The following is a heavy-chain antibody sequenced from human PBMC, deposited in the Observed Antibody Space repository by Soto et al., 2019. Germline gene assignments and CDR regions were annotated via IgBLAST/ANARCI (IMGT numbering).Heavy chain of an antibody. D-gene: IGHD3-22*01. V-gene: IGHV1-58*01. Sequence: SVKVSCKASGFTFTSSAVQWVRQARGQRLEWIGWIVVGSGNTNYAQKFQERVTITRDMSTSTAYMELSSLRSEDTAVYYCAADPDYYDSSGYLESAFDIWGQGTMVTVSS. J-gene: IGHJ3*02. CDR1: GFTFTSSA. CDR3: AADPDYYDSSGYLESAFDI. CDR2: IVVGSGNT.